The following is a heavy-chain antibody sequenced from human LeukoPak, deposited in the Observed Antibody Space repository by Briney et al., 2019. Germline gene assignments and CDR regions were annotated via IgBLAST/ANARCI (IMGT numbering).Heavy chain of an antibody. CDR3: ARGYYKDWFDP. J-gene: IGHJ5*02. D-gene: IGHD3-9*01. V-gene: IGHV3-23*01. CDR2: ISGSGGST. Sequence: GGSLRLSCAASGFTFSSYGMHWVRQAPGKGLEWVSAISGSGGSTYYADSVKGRFTISRDNSKNTLYLQMNSLRAEDAAVYYCARGYYKDWFDPWGQGTLVTVSS. CDR1: GFTFSSYG.